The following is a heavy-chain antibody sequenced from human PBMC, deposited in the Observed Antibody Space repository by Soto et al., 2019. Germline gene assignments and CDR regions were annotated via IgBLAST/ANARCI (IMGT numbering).Heavy chain of an antibody. CDR3: ARDPNDSSAYYHHYYYGMDV. CDR2: INAGNGNT. V-gene: IGHV1-3*01. Sequence: ASVKVSCKASGYTFTSYGIHWVRQAPGQRLEWTGWINAGNGNTKYSEKFQGRVTITRDTPASTAYLELSSLRSEDTDVYYCARDPNDSSAYYHHYYYGMDVWGQGTTVTVSS. D-gene: IGHD3-22*01. CDR1: GYTFTSYG. J-gene: IGHJ6*02.